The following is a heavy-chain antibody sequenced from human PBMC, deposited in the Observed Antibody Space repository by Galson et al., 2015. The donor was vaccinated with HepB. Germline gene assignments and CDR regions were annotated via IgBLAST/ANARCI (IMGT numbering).Heavy chain of an antibody. D-gene: IGHD6-19*01. CDR2: ISGSGGST. CDR3: AKDTLAVAGTGGGFDY. J-gene: IGHJ4*02. V-gene: IGHV3-23*01. CDR1: GFTFSSYA. Sequence: SLRLSCAASGFTFSSYAMSWVRQAPGKGLEWVSAISGSGGSTYYADSVKGRFTISRDNSKNTLYLQMNSLRAEDTAVYYCAKDTLAVAGTGGGFDYWGQGTLVTVSS.